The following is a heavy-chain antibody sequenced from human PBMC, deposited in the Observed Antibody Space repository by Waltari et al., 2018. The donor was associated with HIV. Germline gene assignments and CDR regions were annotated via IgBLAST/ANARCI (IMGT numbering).Heavy chain of an antibody. CDR2: MNPNSGDT. Sequence: QVQLVQSGAEVKKPGASVKVSCKASGYTFTSYDINWVRQAPGQGLEGMGWMNPNSGDTGYAQKFQGRVTMTRNTSISTAYMELSSLRSEDTAVYYWARANTMVRGVIGYWGQGTLVTVSS. CDR3: ARANTMVRGVIGY. J-gene: IGHJ4*02. V-gene: IGHV1-8*01. D-gene: IGHD3-10*01. CDR1: GYTFTSYD.